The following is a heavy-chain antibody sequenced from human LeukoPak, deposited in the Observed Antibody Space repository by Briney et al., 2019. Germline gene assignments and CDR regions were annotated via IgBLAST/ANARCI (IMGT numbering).Heavy chain of an antibody. CDR2: ISHSGKNV. CDR1: GLNFNTYG. J-gene: IGHJ4*01. D-gene: IGHD2-8*02. Sequence: GGSLRLSCAVCGLNFNTYGMSWVRQAPGKGLEWLACISHSGKNVYYADSVKGRFTISRHNSKNTLYLQMNSRSAEDTAVYYCAKRVEYKSPSGGFFDYWGQGTLVTVSS. CDR3: AKRVEYKSPSGGFFDY. V-gene: IGHV3-23*01.